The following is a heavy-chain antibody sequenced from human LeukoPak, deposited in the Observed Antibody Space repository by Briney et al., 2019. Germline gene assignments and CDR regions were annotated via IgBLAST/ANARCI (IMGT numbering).Heavy chain of an antibody. D-gene: IGHD1-26*01. CDR3: ALGGSYYYFDY. Sequence: GGSLRLSCAASGFTFSNYWMNCVRQAPGKGMEWVAIIKQDGSEKYYVDSVKGRFTISRDNAKNSLYLQMNSLRAEDTAVYYCALGGSYYYFDYWGQGTLVTVSS. CDR1: GFTFSNYW. CDR2: IKQDGSEK. V-gene: IGHV3-7*01. J-gene: IGHJ4*02.